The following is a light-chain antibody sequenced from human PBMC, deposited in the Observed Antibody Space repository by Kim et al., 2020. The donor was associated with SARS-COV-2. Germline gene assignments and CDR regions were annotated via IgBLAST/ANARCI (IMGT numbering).Light chain of an antibody. CDR2: GAS. Sequence: DIVLTQTPGTLSLSSGERATLSCRASQTVASNNVAWYQQKRGQAPTLLIFGASRAATGLPDRFNGSGSGTDFTLTISSLQPEDSAVYYCQQYGDSPRVTFGGGTKLEI. V-gene: IGKV3-20*01. J-gene: IGKJ4*01. CDR1: QTVASNN. CDR3: QQYGDSPRVT.